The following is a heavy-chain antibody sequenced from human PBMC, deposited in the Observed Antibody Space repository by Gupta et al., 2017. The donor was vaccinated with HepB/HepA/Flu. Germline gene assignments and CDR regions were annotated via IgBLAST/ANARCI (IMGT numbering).Heavy chain of an antibody. CDR3: ARPFTIVTSNDAFDI. J-gene: IGHJ3*02. Sequence: QVQLVESGGGVVQPGRSLTLSCAASGFPFSSYGMHWVRQPPGKGLEWVATISYDAKNKYYADSVKGRFTISRDSSKSTLYLQVSSLRPEDTAVYYCARPFTIVTSNDAFDIWGQGTLVTVSS. D-gene: IGHD3-10*01. CDR1: GFPFSSYG. CDR2: ISYDAKNK. V-gene: IGHV3-30*03.